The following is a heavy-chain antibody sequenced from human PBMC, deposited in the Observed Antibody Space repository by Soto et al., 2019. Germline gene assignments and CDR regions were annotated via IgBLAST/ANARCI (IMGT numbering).Heavy chain of an antibody. D-gene: IGHD6-25*01. CDR3: DSGNVANYFES. J-gene: IGHJ4*02. CDR2: IYPSDSRV. V-gene: IGHV5-51*01. CDR1: VYTFSTYW. Sequence: XESLKISPQSSVYTFSTYWFVWVRQMPGKGLEWMGIIYPSDSRVNYNPSVQGQVTLSADKSLSTTYLQWSSLKASDTAIYFCDSGNVANYFESWGQGTPVTFSS.